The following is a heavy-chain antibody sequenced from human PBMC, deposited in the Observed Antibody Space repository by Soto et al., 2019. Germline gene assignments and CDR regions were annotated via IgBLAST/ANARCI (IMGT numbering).Heavy chain of an antibody. Sequence: QVQLVQSGAEVKKPGASVKVSCRASGYTFTRYSLHWVRQAPGQGLEWMGWINPHTGGTRFAQKFEGRVTWTSDTSVRTVYMELSRLRSDDTAVFYCSVYFDDLQEASFWGQGTLVTVTS. CDR3: SVYFDDLQEASF. CDR1: GYTFTRYS. V-gene: IGHV1-2*02. D-gene: IGHD1-1*01. CDR2: INPHTGGT. J-gene: IGHJ4*02.